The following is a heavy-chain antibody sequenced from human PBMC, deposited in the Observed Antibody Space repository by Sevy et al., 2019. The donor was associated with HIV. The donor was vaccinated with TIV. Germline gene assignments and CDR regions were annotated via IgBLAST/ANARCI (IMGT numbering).Heavy chain of an antibody. D-gene: IGHD6-13*01. CDR3: ARTGPRIAAAGGEVDY. J-gene: IGHJ4*02. V-gene: IGHV4-59*01. CDR2: IYCSGST. Sequence: SETLSLTCTVSGGSISSYYWSWIRQPPGKGLEWIGYIYCSGSTNYNPSLKSRVTISVDTSKNQFSLKLSSVTAADTALYYCARTGPRIAAAGGEVDYWGQGTLVTVSS. CDR1: GGSISSYY.